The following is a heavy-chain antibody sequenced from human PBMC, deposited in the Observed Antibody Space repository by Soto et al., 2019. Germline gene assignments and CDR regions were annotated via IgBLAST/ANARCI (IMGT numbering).Heavy chain of an antibody. CDR1: GYTFTGYY. CDR2: INPDIGGT. D-gene: IGHD1-20*01. CDR3: ARDRNLKWNDVGQYYFDY. J-gene: IGHJ4*02. V-gene: IGHV1-2*02. Sequence: ASVKVSCKASGYTFTGYYVNWVRQAPGQGLEWMGWINPDIGGTNYAQRFQGRVTITRDTSISTAYMELSSLRSDDTAVYYCARDRNLKWNDVGQYYFDYWGQGTLATVSS.